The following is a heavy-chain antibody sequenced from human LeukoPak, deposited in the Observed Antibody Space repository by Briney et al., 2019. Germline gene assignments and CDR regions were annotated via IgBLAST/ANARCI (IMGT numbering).Heavy chain of an antibody. D-gene: IGHD2-8*01. CDR1: GGSISSYY. CDR2: IYTSGST. CDR3: AREYELMAFDI. V-gene: IGHV4-4*07. Sequence: SETLSLTCTVSGGSISSYYWSWIRQPAGKGLGWIGRIYTSGSTNYNPSLKSRVTMSVDTSKNQFSLKLSSVTAADTAVYYCAREYELMAFDIWGQGTMVTVSS. J-gene: IGHJ3*02.